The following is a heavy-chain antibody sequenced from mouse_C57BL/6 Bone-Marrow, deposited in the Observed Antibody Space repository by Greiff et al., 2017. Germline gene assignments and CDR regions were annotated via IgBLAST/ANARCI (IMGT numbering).Heavy chain of an antibody. J-gene: IGHJ4*01. CDR3: ARGYDYDYAMDY. Sequence: VQLQQSGPELVKPGASVKISCKASGYSFTDYNMNWVKQSNGKSLEWIGVINPNYGTTSYNQKFKGKATLNVDQSSSTAYMKLNSLTSEASAVYYCARGYDYDYAMDYWGQGTSVTVSS. CDR1: GYSFTDYN. V-gene: IGHV1-39*01. D-gene: IGHD2-4*01. CDR2: INPNYGTT.